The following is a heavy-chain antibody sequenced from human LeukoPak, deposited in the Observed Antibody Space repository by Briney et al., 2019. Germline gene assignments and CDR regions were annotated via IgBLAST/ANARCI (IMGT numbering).Heavy chain of an antibody. D-gene: IGHD2-15*01. Sequence: GGSLRLSCAASGFTFSGSGMSWVRQAPGKGLEWISSSGDSDGSTYYADSLKGRFTISRDNSKNTLYLQMNSLRAEDTAVYYCTKGGCRGTCNPLAYWGQGALVTVSP. CDR2: SGDSDGST. CDR3: TKGGCRGTCNPLAY. V-gene: IGHV3-23*01. J-gene: IGHJ4*02. CDR1: GFTFSGSG.